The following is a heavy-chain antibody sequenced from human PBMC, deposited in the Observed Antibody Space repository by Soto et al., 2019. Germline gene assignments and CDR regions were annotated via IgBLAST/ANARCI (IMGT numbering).Heavy chain of an antibody. V-gene: IGHV1-18*01. J-gene: IGHJ3*02. CDR1: GYRFSNYG. CDR3: ARDRSSSDI. Sequence: GASVKVSCTASGYRFSNYGISWVRQAPGQGLEWMGWVNPYNNNRDYAQKFHDRVTMARDTSTTTVYMELRGLTSDDTAVYFCARDRSSSDIWGQGTMGTVSS. CDR2: VNPYNNNR.